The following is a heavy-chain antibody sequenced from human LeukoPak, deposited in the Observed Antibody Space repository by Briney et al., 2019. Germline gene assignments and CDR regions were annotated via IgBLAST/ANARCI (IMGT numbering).Heavy chain of an antibody. CDR2: ISSSSRYI. CDR3: ARENKEFHYFAY. J-gene: IGHJ4*02. V-gene: IGHV3-21*01. Sequence: AVSLGRSGAGSGFTFSTYRMTWVGQAPGEGLEWVSSISSSSRYIYYADSVKGRFTISRDNGKNSLYLQMNSLGAEDTAVYYCARENKEFHYFAYWGQGTLVTVSS. CDR1: GFTFSTYR. D-gene: IGHD2-21*01.